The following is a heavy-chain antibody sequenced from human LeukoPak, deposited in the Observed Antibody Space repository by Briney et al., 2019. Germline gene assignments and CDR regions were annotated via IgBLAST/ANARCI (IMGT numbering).Heavy chain of an antibody. V-gene: IGHV3-48*03. CDR2: ISSSGSTI. J-gene: IGHJ4*02. Sequence: GGSLRLSCAASGFTFSSYEMNWVRQAAGKGLEWVSYISSSGSTIYCADSVKGRFTISRDNAKNSLYLQMNSLRAEDTAVYYCARVYYDILTGYYGVFDYWGQGTLVTVSS. CDR3: ARVYYDILTGYYGVFDY. D-gene: IGHD3-9*01. CDR1: GFTFSSYE.